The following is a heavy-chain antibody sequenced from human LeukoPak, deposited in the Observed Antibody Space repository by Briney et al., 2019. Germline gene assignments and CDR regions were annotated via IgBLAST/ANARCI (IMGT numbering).Heavy chain of an antibody. Sequence: ASVKVSCKASGYPFIGYYIHWVRQAPGQGLEWMGWINPNSGDTNYAQKFQGWVTMTRDTSISTAYMELSRLRSDDTAVYYCARELRDATRHCSSTSCYSDAFDIWGQGTMVTVSS. CDR1: GYPFIGYY. D-gene: IGHD2-2*02. V-gene: IGHV1-2*04. CDR2: INPNSGDT. CDR3: ARELRDATRHCSSTSCYSDAFDI. J-gene: IGHJ3*02.